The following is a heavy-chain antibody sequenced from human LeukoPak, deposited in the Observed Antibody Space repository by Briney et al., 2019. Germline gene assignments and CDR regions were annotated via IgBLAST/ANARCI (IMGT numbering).Heavy chain of an antibody. CDR1: GYTFTSYG. J-gene: IGHJ4*02. D-gene: IGHD5-18*01. CDR2: ISAYNGNT. Sequence: GASVKVSCKASGYTFTSYGISWVRQAPGQGLEWMGWISAYNGNTNYAQKLQGRVTMTTDTSTSTAYMELRSLRSGDTAVYYCARCGSPVDTAMVKGDYWGQGTLVTVSS. V-gene: IGHV1-18*01. CDR3: ARCGSPVDTAMVKGDY.